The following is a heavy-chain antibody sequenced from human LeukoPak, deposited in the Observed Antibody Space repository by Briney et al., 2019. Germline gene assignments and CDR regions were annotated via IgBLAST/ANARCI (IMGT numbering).Heavy chain of an antibody. CDR2: IIPIFGTA. D-gene: IGHD6-6*01. V-gene: IGHV1-69*13. CDR1: GGTFSSYA. J-gene: IGHJ4*02. Sequence: ASVKVSCKASGGTFSSYAISWVRQAPGQGLEWMGGIIPIFGTANYAQKFRGRVTITADESTSTAYMELSSLRSEDTAVYYCARASPRYSSSGHFDYWGQGTLVTVSS. CDR3: ARASPRYSSSGHFDY.